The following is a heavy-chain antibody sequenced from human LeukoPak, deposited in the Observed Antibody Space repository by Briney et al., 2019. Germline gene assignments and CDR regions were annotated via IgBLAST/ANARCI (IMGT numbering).Heavy chain of an antibody. J-gene: IGHJ4*02. CDR1: GGTFSSYA. CDR3: ARVGDFWSGYRSVDY. CDR2: IIPIFGTA. V-gene: IGHV1-69*06. Sequence: SVKVSCKASGGTFSSYAISWVRQAPGQRLEWMGRIIPIFGTANYAQKFQGRVTITADKSTSTAYMELSSLRSEDTAVYYCARVGDFWSGYRSVDYWGQGTLVTVSS. D-gene: IGHD3-3*01.